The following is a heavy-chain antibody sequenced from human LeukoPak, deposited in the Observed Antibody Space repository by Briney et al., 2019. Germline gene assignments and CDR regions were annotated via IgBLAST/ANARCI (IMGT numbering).Heavy chain of an antibody. D-gene: IGHD5/OR15-5a*01. CDR2: TFYRSKWYN. Sequence: PSETLSLTCTVSGGSISSYYWSWIRQSPSRGLEWLGRTFYRSKWYNDYAVSVKSRITVSPDTSKNQFSLQLNSVTPEDTAVYYCARQVSNRGPIPYYGMDVWGQGTTVTVSS. CDR1: GGSISSYY. CDR3: ARQVSNRGPIPYYGMDV. V-gene: IGHV6-1*01. J-gene: IGHJ6*02.